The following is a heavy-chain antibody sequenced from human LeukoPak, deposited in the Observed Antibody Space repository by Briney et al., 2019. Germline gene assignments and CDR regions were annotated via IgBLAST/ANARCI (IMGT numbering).Heavy chain of an antibody. V-gene: IGHV5-51*01. J-gene: IGHJ4*02. CDR2: IYPGDSDT. CDR3: ARLRSLVKDADYDY. CDR1: GYSVTSYW. Sequence: GESLKISCKGSGYSVTSYWIAWVRQMLGKALEWMGIIYPGDSDTRYSPSFQGQVTISGDKSISTAYLQWSSLKASDTAMYYCARLRSLVKDADYDYWGQGTLVTVSS. D-gene: IGHD4-17*01.